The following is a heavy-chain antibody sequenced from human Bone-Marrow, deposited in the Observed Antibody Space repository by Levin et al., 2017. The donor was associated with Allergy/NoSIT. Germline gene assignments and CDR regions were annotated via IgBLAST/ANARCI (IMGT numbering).Heavy chain of an antibody. D-gene: IGHD6-13*01. CDR3: ASRGSSSWYGENDAFDI. CDR2: ISSSSSTI. CDR1: GFTFSSYS. J-gene: IGHJ3*02. V-gene: IGHV3-48*01. Sequence: LSLTCAASGFTFSSYSMNWVRQAPGKGLEWVSYISSSSSTIYYADSVKGRFTISRDNAKNSLYLQMNSLRAEDTAVYYCASRGSSSWYGENDAFDIWGQGTMVTVSS.